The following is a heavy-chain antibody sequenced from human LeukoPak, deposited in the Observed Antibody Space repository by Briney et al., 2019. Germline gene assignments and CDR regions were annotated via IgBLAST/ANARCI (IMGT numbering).Heavy chain of an antibody. J-gene: IGHJ6*02. D-gene: IGHD3-10*01. CDR1: GFTFSSYS. V-gene: IGHV3-48*01. CDR3: ARGLGRRITMVRGVIMDGMDV. Sequence: GGSLRLSCAASGFTFSSYSMNWVRQAPGKGLEWVSYISSSSSTIYYADSVKGRFTISRDNAKNSLYLQMNSLRAEDTAVYYCARGLGRRITMVRGVIMDGMDVWGQGTTVTVPS. CDR2: ISSSSSTI.